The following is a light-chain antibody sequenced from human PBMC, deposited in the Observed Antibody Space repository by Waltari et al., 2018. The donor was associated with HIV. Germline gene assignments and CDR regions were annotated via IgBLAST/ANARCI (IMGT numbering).Light chain of an antibody. Sequence: EIVLTQSPATLFLSPGERATLSCRASQSVGSYLAWYQQKPGQAPRLLIYDASSRATGIPARFSGSGSGTDFTLTISSLQPEDFAVYYCLQHNTSPYTFGQGTKLEIK. CDR3: LQHNTSPYT. CDR1: QSVGSY. J-gene: IGKJ2*01. V-gene: IGKV3-11*01. CDR2: DAS.